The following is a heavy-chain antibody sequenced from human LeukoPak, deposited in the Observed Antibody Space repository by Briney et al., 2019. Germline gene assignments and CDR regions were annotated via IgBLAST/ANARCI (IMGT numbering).Heavy chain of an antibody. CDR2: ISHSGTI. V-gene: IGHV4-39*01. CDR1: GGSISSSNSY. D-gene: IGHD4-23*01. CDR3: ATHVRGGNGFDP. J-gene: IGHJ5*02. Sequence: SETLSLTCIVSGGSISSSNSYWDWIRQPPGRGLEWIGDISHSGTINYNLSLRTRVTISADTSKNQFSLKLNSVTAADTAVYYCATHVRGGNGFDPWGRGTLVTVSS.